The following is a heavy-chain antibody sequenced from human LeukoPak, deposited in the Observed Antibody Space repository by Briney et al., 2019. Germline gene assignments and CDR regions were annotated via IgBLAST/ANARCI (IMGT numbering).Heavy chain of an antibody. CDR2: IWYDGSNK. Sequence: GRSLRLSCAASGFSFSSYAIHWVRQAPGKGLEWVAVIWYDGSNKYYADSVKGRFTVSRDNSKNTVDLQMSSLRAEDTAVYYCVKRSGLYFDYWGQGTLVTVSS. CDR3: VKRSGLYFDY. CDR1: GFSFSSYA. V-gene: IGHV3-30*14. D-gene: IGHD1-26*01. J-gene: IGHJ4*02.